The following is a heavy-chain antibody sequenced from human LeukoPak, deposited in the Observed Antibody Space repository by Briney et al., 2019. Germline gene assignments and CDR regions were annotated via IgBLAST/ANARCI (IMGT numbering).Heavy chain of an antibody. CDR1: GGSVSSGSYY. CDR2: IYYSGST. V-gene: IGHV4-61*01. Sequence: SETLSLTCTVSGGSVSSGSYYWNWIRRPPGKGLEWIGYIYYSGSTTYNPSLKSRVTISVDRSKNQFSLKLSSVTAADTAVYYCARGGAIQLPIDSWGQGTLVTVSS. D-gene: IGHD5-18*01. J-gene: IGHJ4*02. CDR3: ARGGAIQLPIDS.